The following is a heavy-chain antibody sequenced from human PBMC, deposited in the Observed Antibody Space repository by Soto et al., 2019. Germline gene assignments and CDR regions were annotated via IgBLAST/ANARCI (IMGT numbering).Heavy chain of an antibody. CDR1: GFSLSTSGVG. CDR2: IYWNDDK. D-gene: IGHD5-18*01. J-gene: IGHJ3*02. CDR3: AHESHVDTALVNAFEI. Sequence: SGHTLVNHTQTLTLTCTFSGFSLSTSGVGVGWIRQPPGKALEWLALIYWNDDKRYSPSLKSRLTITKDTSKNQVVIKMTNMETVDTATYYCAHESHVDTALVNAFEICGQGTMVTV. V-gene: IGHV2-5*01.